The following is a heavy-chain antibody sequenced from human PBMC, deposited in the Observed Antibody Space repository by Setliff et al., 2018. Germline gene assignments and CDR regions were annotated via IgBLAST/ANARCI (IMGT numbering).Heavy chain of an antibody. Sequence: SLRLSCAASGFTFNSFWMHWVRRAPGKGLVWVSRISSDGTTTNHADSVKGRFTISRDNARNTLYLQMSSLRADDTAVYYCARGAIADSSGYYQGFWGQGTLVTVS. V-gene: IGHV3-74*01. D-gene: IGHD3-22*01. CDR3: ARGAIADSSGYYQGF. CDR1: GFTFNSFW. CDR2: ISSDGTTT. J-gene: IGHJ4*02.